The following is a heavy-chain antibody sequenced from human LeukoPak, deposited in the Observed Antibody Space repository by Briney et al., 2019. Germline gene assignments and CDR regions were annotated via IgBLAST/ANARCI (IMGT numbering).Heavy chain of an antibody. V-gene: IGHV3-21*01. CDR1: GFTFSSYS. Sequence: PGGSVRLSCAASGFTFSSYSMNWVRQAPGKGLEWVSSISSSSSYIYYADSVKGRFTISRDNAKNSLYLQMNSLRAEDTAVYYCAREAYNWNIDVFDIWGQGTMVTVSS. CDR2: ISSSSSYI. D-gene: IGHD1/OR15-1a*01. CDR3: AREAYNWNIDVFDI. J-gene: IGHJ3*02.